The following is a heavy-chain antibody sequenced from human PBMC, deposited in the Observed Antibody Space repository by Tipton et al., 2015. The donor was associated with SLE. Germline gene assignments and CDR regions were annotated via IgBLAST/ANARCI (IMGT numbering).Heavy chain of an antibody. D-gene: IGHD6-13*01. CDR2: INWNGGST. J-gene: IGHJ4*02. CDR3: ATAPGIAAAGTHGGY. V-gene: IGHV3-20*04. Sequence: SLRLSCAASGFTFDDYGMSWVRQAPGKGLEWVSGINWNGGSTGYADSVKGRFTISRDNAKNSLYLQMNSLRAEDTALYYCATAPGIAAAGTHGGYWGQGTLVTVSS. CDR1: GFTFDDYG.